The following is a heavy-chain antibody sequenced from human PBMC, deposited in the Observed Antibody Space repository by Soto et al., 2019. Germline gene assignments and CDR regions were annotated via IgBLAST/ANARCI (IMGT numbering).Heavy chain of an antibody. CDR1: GCSISSYY. D-gene: IGHD2-15*01. Sequence: PSETLSLTCTVSGCSISSYYWSWIRQPPGKGLEWIGYIYYSGSTNYNPSLKSRVTISVDTSKNQFSLKLSSVTAADTAVYYCARDRQVMVRYCSGGSCPYYYYGMDVWGQGTTVTVSS. V-gene: IGHV4-59*01. CDR2: IYYSGST. J-gene: IGHJ6*02. CDR3: ARDRQVMVRYCSGGSCPYYYYGMDV.